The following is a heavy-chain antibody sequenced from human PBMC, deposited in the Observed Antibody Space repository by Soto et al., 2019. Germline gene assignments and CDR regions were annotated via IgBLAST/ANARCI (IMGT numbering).Heavy chain of an antibody. CDR3: ARDSGPRGYDAFDI. J-gene: IGHJ3*02. CDR2: ISGSGGST. D-gene: IGHD2-8*02. CDR1: GFTFSSYA. Sequence: PGGSLRLSCAASGFTFSSYAMSCVRQAPGKGLEWVSAISGSGGSTYYADSVKGRFTISRDNAKNSLYLQMNSLRVEDTAVYYCARDSGPRGYDAFDIWGQGTMVTVSS. V-gene: IGHV3-23*01.